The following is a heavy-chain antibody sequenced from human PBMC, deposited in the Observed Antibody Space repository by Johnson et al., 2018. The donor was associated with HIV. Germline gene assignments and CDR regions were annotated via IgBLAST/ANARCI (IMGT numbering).Heavy chain of an antibody. CDR2: ISGGGSSI. J-gene: IGHJ3*02. CDR1: GFTFSDYY. V-gene: IGHV3-11*04. Sequence: QVQLLESGGGLVKPGGSTRLSCAASGFTFSDYYMSWIRQAPGQGLEWVSYISGGGSSIYYAASVKDRFTISRDNAKNSLYLQMNSLGPGATSVYFWQEILGGGTHPGHSGSYQLHSNGVFHIWGQGTMVTVSS. D-gene: IGHD1-26*01. CDR3: QEILGGGTHPGHSGSYQLHSNGVFHI.